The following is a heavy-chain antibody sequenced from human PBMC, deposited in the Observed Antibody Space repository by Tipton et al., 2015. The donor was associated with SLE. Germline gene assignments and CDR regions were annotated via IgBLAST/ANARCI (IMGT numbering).Heavy chain of an antibody. V-gene: IGHV4-59*01. D-gene: IGHD5-24*01. CDR1: GGSISSYY. CDR3: ARRDGYNGDDAFDL. J-gene: IGHJ3*01. CDR2: IYYSGIP. Sequence: TLSLTCTVSGGSISSYYWSWIRQPPGKGLEWIGYIYYSGIPYYNPSLKSRVTISVDTSKNHFSLKLSSVTAADTAVYYCARRDGYNGDDAFDLWSQGTMVIVSS.